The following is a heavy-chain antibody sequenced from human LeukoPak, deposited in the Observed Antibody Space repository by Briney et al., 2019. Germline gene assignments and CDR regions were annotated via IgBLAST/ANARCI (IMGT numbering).Heavy chain of an antibody. CDR3: ARVRYGGNSDYFDY. CDR1: GFTFSSYA. D-gene: IGHD4-23*01. CDR2: ISSSGSTI. V-gene: IGHV3-11*01. Sequence: PGGSLRLSCAASGFTFSSYAMSWIRQAPGKGLEWVSYISSSGSTIYYADSVKGRFTISRDNAKNSLYLQMNSLRAEDTAVYYCARVRYGGNSDYFDYWGQGTLVTVSS. J-gene: IGHJ4*02.